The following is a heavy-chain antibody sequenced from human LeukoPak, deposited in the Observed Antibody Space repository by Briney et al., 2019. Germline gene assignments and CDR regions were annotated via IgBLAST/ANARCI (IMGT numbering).Heavy chain of an antibody. Sequence: PGGSLRLSCAASGFTFSTYGMNWVRQAPGKGLEWVSSISGSGTYTYYADSVKGRFTISRDNARNSLYLQMNSMRVEDTAVYYCARVGKAVAATDWFDPWGQGTLVTVSS. CDR1: GFTFSTYG. D-gene: IGHD6-19*01. CDR3: ARVGKAVAATDWFDP. CDR2: ISGSGTYT. V-gene: IGHV3-21*01. J-gene: IGHJ5*02.